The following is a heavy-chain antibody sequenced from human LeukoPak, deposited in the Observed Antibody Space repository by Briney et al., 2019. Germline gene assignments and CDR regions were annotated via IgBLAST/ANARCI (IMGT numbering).Heavy chain of an antibody. Sequence: SDTLSLPCTVSGDSIKSHYCAWLRQSTGKGLEWIGHFYNSASTDYTPSFKSRVTISLDTSKKQFSLKMTSVTALYSAVYYCARGGEGYNDDAFEVWGLGTAVTVSS. D-gene: IGHD5-24*01. CDR3: ARGGEGYNDDAFEV. V-gene: IGHV4-59*07. CDR2: FYNSAST. J-gene: IGHJ3*01. CDR1: GDSIKSHY.